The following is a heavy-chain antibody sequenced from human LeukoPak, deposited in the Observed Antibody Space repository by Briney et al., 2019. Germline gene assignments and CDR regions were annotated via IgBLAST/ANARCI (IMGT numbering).Heavy chain of an antibody. CDR2: IYSGGST. CDR3: ARDRQFFSFGYGMDV. Sequence: GGSLRLSCVAAGFTVSSNYMSWVGQPPGRGLAWVSVIYSGGSTYYADSVKGRFTISRANSKNTLYLQMNSLRDEDTAVYYCARDRQFFSFGYGMDVWGQGPTVTVSS. D-gene: IGHD3-10*01. CDR1: GFTVSSNY. J-gene: IGHJ6*02. V-gene: IGHV3-66*01.